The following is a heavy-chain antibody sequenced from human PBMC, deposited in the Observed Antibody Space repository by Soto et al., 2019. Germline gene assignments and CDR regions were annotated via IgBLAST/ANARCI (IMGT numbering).Heavy chain of an antibody. CDR2: IQQAGSEK. CDR1: GFTFSSYW. J-gene: IGHJ6*02. V-gene: IGHV3-7*01. CDR3: ARAGRGVVEPAATPAYYYYYGMDV. D-gene: IGHD2-2*01. Sequence: EVQLVESGGGLVQPGGSLRLSCAASGFTFSSYWMSWVRQAPGKGLEWVANIQQAGSEKYYVDSVKGRFTISRDNAKNSLYLQMNSLRAEDTAVYYCARAGRGVVEPAATPAYYYYYGMDVWGQGTTVTVSS.